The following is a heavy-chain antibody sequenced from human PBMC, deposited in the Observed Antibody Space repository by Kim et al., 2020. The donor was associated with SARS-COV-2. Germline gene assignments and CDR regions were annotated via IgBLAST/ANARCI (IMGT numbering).Heavy chain of an antibody. J-gene: IGHJ6*02. Sequence: GGSLRISCAASGFTFSSYWMSWVRQAPGKGLEWVANIKQDGSEKYHVDSVKGRFTISRDNAKNSMYLQMNSLRAEDTAVYYCAREGTGYYNHYYYYYGMDVWGQGTTVTVSS. CDR3: AREGTGYYNHYYYYYGMDV. D-gene: IGHD3-9*01. CDR2: IKQDGSEK. V-gene: IGHV3-7*03. CDR1: GFTFSSYW.